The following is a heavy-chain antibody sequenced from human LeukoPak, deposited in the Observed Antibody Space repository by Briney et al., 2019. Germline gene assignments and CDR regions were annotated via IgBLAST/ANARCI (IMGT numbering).Heavy chain of an antibody. CDR3: AREDNDAFDI. J-gene: IGHJ3*02. V-gene: IGHV4-61*01. CDR2: IYYSGST. CDR1: GGSISSSNYY. Sequence: SETLSLTCTVSGGSISSSNYYWAWIRQPPGKGLEWIGYIYYSGSTNHNPSLKSRVTISVDTSKNQFSLKLSSVTAANTAVYYCAREDNDAFDIWGQGTMVTVSS.